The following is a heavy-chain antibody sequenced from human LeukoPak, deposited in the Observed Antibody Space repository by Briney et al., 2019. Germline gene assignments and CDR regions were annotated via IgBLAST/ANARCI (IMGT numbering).Heavy chain of an antibody. V-gene: IGHV3-11*04. D-gene: IGHD3-22*01. Sequence: GGSLRLSCAASGFTFSDYYMSWIRQAPGKGLEWVSYISSSGSTIYYADSVKGRFTISRDNAKNSLYLQMNSLRAEDTAVYYCARYYYDSSGYYPLGYWGQGTLVTVSS. CDR2: ISSSGSTI. CDR1: GFTFSDYY. J-gene: IGHJ4*02. CDR3: ARYYYDSSGYYPLGY.